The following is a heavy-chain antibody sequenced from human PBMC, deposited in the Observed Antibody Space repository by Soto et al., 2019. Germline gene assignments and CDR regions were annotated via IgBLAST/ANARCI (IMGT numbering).Heavy chain of an antibody. V-gene: IGHV1-3*01. Sequence: QVQLVQSGAEVKKPGASVKVSCKASGYTFTSYAMHWVRQAPGQRLEWMGWINAGNGNTKYSQKFQGRVTITRDTSASTAYRELSSLRSEDTAVYYCARDPGDSYGYNWGQGTLVTVSS. CDR1: GYTFTSYA. CDR2: INAGNGNT. CDR3: ARDPGDSYGYN. J-gene: IGHJ4*02. D-gene: IGHD5-18*01.